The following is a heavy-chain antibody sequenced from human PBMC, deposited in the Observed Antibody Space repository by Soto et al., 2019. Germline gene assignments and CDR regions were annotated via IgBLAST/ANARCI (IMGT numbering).Heavy chain of an antibody. D-gene: IGHD2-8*01. CDR1: GFTFSSHA. J-gene: IGHJ4*02. CDR3: AKGPPATMLYYFHY. Sequence: GGSLRLSCAASGFTFSSHAMGWVRQAPGKGLEWVSSISGSGGTYYADSVKGRFTISRDNSKNTLFLQLSSLRAEDTAVYFCAKGPPATMLYYFHYWGQGALVTVSS. CDR2: ISGSGGT. V-gene: IGHV3-23*01.